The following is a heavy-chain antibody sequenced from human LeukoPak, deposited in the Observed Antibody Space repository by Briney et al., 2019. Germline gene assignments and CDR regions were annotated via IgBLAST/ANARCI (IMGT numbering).Heavy chain of an antibody. J-gene: IGHJ4*02. CDR1: GGSFSGYY. D-gene: IGHD3-10*01. Sequence: SETLSLTCAVYGGSFSGYYWSWIRQPPGKGLEWIGEINHSGSTNYNPSLKSRVTISVDTSKNQFSLKLSSVTAADTAVYYCARASNRYYYGSGSHDYWGQGTLVTVSS. V-gene: IGHV4-34*01. CDR3: ARASNRYYYGSGSHDY. CDR2: INHSGST.